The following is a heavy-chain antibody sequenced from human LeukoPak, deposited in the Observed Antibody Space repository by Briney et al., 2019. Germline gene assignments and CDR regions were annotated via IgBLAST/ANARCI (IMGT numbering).Heavy chain of an antibody. CDR2: IYFNGGST. V-gene: IGHV4-39*01. CDR1: GDSISSTIYY. CDR3: ARPMYNSWVSFDP. J-gene: IGHJ5*02. D-gene: IGHD2/OR15-2a*01. Sequence: SETLSLTCTVSGDSISSTIYYWGWIRQPPGKGLEWIGSIYFNGGSTYYNPSLKSRATISVDTSRNQFSLMLRSVTAADTAVYYCARPMYNSWVSFDPWGQGTLVTVSS.